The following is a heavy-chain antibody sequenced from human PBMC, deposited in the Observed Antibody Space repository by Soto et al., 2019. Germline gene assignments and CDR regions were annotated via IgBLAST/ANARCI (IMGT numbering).Heavy chain of an antibody. V-gene: IGHV4-59*01. CDR2: IYYRGST. D-gene: IGHD1-1*01. Sequence: QVQLQESGPGLVKPSETLSLTCTVSGGSISSYYWSWIRQPPGKGLEWSGYIYYRGSTNYNPSLTSGVPISVDTSKNQFSLKLSSVAAAVTAVYYCARGYGPGAFDIWGQGTMVTVSS. CDR3: ARGYGPGAFDI. CDR1: GGSISSYY. J-gene: IGHJ3*02.